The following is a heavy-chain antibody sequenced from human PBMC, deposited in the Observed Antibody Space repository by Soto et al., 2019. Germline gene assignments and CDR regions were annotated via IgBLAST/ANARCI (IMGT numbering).Heavy chain of an antibody. CDR3: ARTADTAMITDD. CDR1: GGSISNYY. CDR2: IYYSGST. V-gene: IGHV4-59*01. D-gene: IGHD5-18*01. J-gene: IGHJ4*02. Sequence: QVQLQESGPGLVKPSETLSLTCTVSGGSISNYYWNWIRQPPGKGLEWIGYIYYSGSTNYNPSLKSRVTISVDTSKNQFSLTLTSVTAADTAVYYCARTADTAMITDDWGQGTLVTVSS.